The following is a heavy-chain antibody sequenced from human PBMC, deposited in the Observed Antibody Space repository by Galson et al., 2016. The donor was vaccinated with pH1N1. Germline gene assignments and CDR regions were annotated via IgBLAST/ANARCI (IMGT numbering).Heavy chain of an antibody. J-gene: IGHJ6*02. CDR1: GFTFRSYG. V-gene: IGHV3-23*01. CDR2: FSGSGTST. CDR3: AREDWSYGDTYYNGMDV. Sequence: SLRLSCAASGFTFRSYGMSWVRQAPGKGLEWVSGFSGSGTSTYYADSLKGRFTVSRDNSKNRLYLHINSLRPDDTGLYYCAREDWSYGDTYYNGMDVWGQGTTVTVSS. D-gene: IGHD1-26*01.